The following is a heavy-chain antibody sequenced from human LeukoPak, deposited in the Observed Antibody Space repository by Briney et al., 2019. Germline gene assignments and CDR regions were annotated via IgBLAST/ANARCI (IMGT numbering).Heavy chain of an antibody. D-gene: IGHD3-10*01. V-gene: IGHV4-39*07. CDR1: GGSIISSSSSSYY. CDR2: IYYSGST. CDR3: ARDYTYGSGSYAQAFDF. Sequence: ASETLSLTCTVSGGSIISSSSSSYYWGWIRQSPGKGPEWVGGIYYSGSTYYNPSLKSRVTISVDTSKSQFSLRLSSVTAADTAVYYCARDYTYGSGSYAQAFDFWGQGTMVTVSS. J-gene: IGHJ3*01.